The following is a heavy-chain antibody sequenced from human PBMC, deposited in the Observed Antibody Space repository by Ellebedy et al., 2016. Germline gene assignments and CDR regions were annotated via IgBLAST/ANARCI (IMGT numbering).Heavy chain of an antibody. J-gene: IGHJ2*01. CDR2: ISSSSSTI. V-gene: IGHV3-48*04. CDR3: ARCCPPDVLVVRLNWYFDL. CDR1: GFTFSSYS. Sequence: GGSLRLXCAASGFTFSSYSMNWVRQAPGKGLEWVSYISSSSSTIYYADSVKGRFTISRDNAKNSLYLQMNSLRAEDTAVYYCARCCPPDVLVVRLNWYFDLWGRGTLVTVSS. D-gene: IGHD2-8*01.